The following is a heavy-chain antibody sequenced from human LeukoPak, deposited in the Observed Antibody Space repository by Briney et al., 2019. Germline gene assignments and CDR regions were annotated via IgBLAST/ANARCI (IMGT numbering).Heavy chain of an antibody. Sequence: GGSLRLSCAASGFTVSNNYMTWVRQAPGKGLEWVSFLYGGGSTYYAESVKGRFTISRDNSKNTVSLQMNSLRAEDTAVYYCATREGISSSWTSFDYWGQGTLVTVSS. J-gene: IGHJ4*02. V-gene: IGHV3-53*01. CDR2: LYGGGST. CDR3: ATREGISSSWTSFDY. D-gene: IGHD6-13*01. CDR1: GFTVSNNY.